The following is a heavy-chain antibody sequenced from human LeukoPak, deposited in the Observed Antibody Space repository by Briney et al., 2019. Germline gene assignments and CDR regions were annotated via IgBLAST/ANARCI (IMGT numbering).Heavy chain of an antibody. CDR1: GFTFSSSA. V-gene: IGHV3-23*01. CDR3: ARSIGYCSGGSCYYFDY. Sequence: GGSLRLSCAASGFTFSSSAMSWVRQAPGKGLEWVSGVSGSGGNTYYAGSVKGRFTISRDNSKNTLYLQMNSLRADDTAVYYCARSIGYCSGGSCYYFDYWGQGTLVTVSS. J-gene: IGHJ4*02. CDR2: VSGSGGNT. D-gene: IGHD2-15*01.